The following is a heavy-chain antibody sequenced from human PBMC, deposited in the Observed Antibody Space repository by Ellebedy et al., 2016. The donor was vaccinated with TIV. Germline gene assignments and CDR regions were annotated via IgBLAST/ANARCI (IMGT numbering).Heavy chain of an antibody. Sequence: PGGSLRLSCAASEFSVDNNYMAWVRQAPGKGLEWVSLIYSGGTTYYADSVKGRFTISRDDLNKILYLQMNSLKTEDTGVYYCTTTRIRDWFDPWGQGTLVTVSS. V-gene: IGHV3-66*01. CDR1: EFSVDNNY. CDR2: IYSGGTT. CDR3: TTTRIRDWFDP. J-gene: IGHJ5*02. D-gene: IGHD4-17*01.